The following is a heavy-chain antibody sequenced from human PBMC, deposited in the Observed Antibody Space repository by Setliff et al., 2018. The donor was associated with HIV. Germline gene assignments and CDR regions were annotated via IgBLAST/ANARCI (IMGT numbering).Heavy chain of an antibody. CDR1: GGSFSGYY. CDR2: TNLNGNT. J-gene: IGHJ4*02. CDR3: ATIGGGTGNWIIDY. V-gene: IGHV4-34*01. D-gene: IGHD1-1*01. Sequence: SETLSLTCAVYGGSFSGYYWSWIRHSPGKGLEWIGETNLNGNTNYNPSLKSRVTISLDTSKNQFSLKLNSVTAADTAVYYCATIGGGTGNWIIDYWGQGTPVTVSS.